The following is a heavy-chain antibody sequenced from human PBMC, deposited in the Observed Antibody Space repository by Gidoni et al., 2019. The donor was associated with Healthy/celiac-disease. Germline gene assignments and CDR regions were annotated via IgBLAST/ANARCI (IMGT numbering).Heavy chain of an antibody. CDR2: ISSSSSYT. Sequence: QVQLVESGGGLVKPGGSLRLSCAASGFTFSDYYMSWSRQAPGKGLEWVSYISSSSSYTNYADSVKGRFTISRDNAKNSLYLQMNSLRAEDTAVYYCARDAPTVNGPPSNWGQGTLVTVSS. CDR3: ARDAPTVNGPPSN. D-gene: IGHD4-4*01. J-gene: IGHJ1*01. CDR1: GFTFSDYY. V-gene: IGHV3-11*06.